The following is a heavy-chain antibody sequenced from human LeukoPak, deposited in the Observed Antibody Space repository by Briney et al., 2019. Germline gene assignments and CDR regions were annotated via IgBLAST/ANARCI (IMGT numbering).Heavy chain of an antibody. Sequence: PGGSLRLSCAASGFTFSSYWMHWVRQAPGKRLVWVSRVNSDGSSTSYADSVKGRFTISRDNAKNTLYLQMNSLRAEDTAVYYCARGDYFDYWGQGTLVTVSS. CDR3: ARGDYFDY. J-gene: IGHJ4*02. V-gene: IGHV3-74*01. CDR1: GFTFSSYW. CDR2: VNSDGSST.